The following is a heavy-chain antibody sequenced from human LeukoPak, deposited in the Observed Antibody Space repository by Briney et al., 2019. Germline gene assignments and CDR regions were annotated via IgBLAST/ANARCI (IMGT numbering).Heavy chain of an antibody. Sequence: PSETLSLTCTVSGGSFSSTSYYWSWIRQPPGKGLEWIGEINHSGSTNYNPYLKSRVTISVDTSKNQFSLKLSSVTAADTAVYYCARPCGSGYDGNYFDYWGQGTLVTVSS. D-gene: IGHD5-12*01. CDR2: INHSGST. J-gene: IGHJ4*02. CDR3: ARPCGSGYDGNYFDY. V-gene: IGHV4-39*07. CDR1: GGSFSSTSYY.